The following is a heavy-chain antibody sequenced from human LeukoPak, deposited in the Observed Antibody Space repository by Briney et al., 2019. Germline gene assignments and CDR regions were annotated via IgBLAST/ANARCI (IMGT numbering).Heavy chain of an antibody. J-gene: IGHJ4*02. CDR1: EGTFDSYG. CDR3: VRDVFLGAVAGRRGDY. CDR2: LIPLLGTT. D-gene: IGHD6-19*01. Sequence: GASVKVSCKASEGTFDSYGISWVRQAPGQGLEWIGALIPLLGTTNYAQRLQGRVTITADKSTSTAYMELTSLRFEDTAVYYCVRDVFLGAVAGRRGDYWGPGTLVTVSS. V-gene: IGHV1-69*10.